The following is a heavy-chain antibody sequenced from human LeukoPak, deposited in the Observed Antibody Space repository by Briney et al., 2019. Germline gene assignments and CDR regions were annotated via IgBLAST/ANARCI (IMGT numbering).Heavy chain of an antibody. CDR2: ISSSGSNK. D-gene: IGHD2-15*01. CDR3: AIEGYCSGGTWYTNWFDT. J-gene: IGHJ5*02. CDR1: GFTFGDFA. Sequence: GGSLRLSCTASGFTFGDFALSWVRQAPGKGLEWVSYISSSGSNKYYADSVKGRFTISRDNAQNSLYLQMNSLRDEDTAVYYCAIEGYCSGGTWYTNWFDTWGQGTLVTVSS. V-gene: IGHV3-48*02.